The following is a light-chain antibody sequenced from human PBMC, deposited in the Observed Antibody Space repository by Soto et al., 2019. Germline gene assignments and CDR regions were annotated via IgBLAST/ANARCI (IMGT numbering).Light chain of an antibody. CDR2: YDN. V-gene: IGLV1-44*01. J-gene: IGLJ3*02. CDR3: AAWDDSLSGWV. Sequence: QSVLTQPPSASGTPGQRVTISCSGSNSNIGSNTVNWYQQLPGTAPKLLIYYDNLRPSGVPDRFSGSKSGTSASLAISGLRSEDEADYYCAAWDDSLSGWVFGGGTKLTVL. CDR1: NSNIGSNT.